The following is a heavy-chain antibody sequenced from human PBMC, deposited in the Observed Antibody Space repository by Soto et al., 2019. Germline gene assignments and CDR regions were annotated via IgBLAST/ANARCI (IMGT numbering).Heavy chain of an antibody. CDR2: ISAYNGNT. J-gene: IGHJ4*02. D-gene: IGHD6-13*01. CDR3: ARGTEPNSSSWLRY. V-gene: IGHV1-18*01. CDR1: GYTFTSYG. Sequence: ASVKVSCKASGYTFTSYGISWVRQAPGQGLEWMGWISAYNGNTNYAQKLQGRVTITTDTSTSTAYMELRSLRSDDTAVYYCARGTEPNSSSWLRYWGQGTLVTVSS.